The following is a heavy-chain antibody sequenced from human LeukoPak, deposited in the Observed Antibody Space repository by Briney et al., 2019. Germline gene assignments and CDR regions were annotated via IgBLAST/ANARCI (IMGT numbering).Heavy chain of an antibody. D-gene: IGHD1-26*01. CDR3: AKDVIVGGTTANWYFDF. V-gene: IGHV3-23*01. CDR2: TSGSGGST. J-gene: IGHJ2*01. CDR1: GFIFSSYA. Sequence: GESLRLSCAGSGFIFSSYAMSWVRQAPGKGLEWISATSGSGGSTYYADSVKGRFTISRDNSKNTLYLQMNSLRVEDTAVYYCAKDVIVGGTTANWYFDFWGRGTLVTVSS.